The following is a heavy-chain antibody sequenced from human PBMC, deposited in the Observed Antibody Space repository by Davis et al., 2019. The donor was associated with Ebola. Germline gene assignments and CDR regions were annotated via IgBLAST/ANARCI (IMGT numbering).Heavy chain of an antibody. J-gene: IGHJ6*04. CDR1: GGSISSSSYY. D-gene: IGHD1-1*01. CDR3: EGTPDYGMDV. CDR2: TYYSGTT. V-gene: IGHV4-39*01. Sequence: SESLSLTCIVSGGSISSSSYYCAWTRHPPGKGQEWTGSTYYSGTTYYNPSSKSRVTVSVDTSKNQFSLKLSSVTAADAAVYCAEGTPDYGMDVWGKGTTVTVSS.